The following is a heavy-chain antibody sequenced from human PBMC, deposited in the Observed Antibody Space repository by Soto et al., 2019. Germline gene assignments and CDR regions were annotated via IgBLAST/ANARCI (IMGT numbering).Heavy chain of an antibody. D-gene: IGHD6-19*01. J-gene: IGHJ4*02. Sequence: GRSLRLSCAASGVTFSGSAVHWVLQASGKRLEWVGRIRSKANSYATAYAASVKGRFTISRDDSKNTAYLQMNSLKTEDTAVYYCTRPSSFPVAGTGFVDYWGQGTPVTVSS. V-gene: IGHV3-73*01. CDR1: GVTFSGSA. CDR3: TRPSSFPVAGTGFVDY. CDR2: IRSKANSYAT.